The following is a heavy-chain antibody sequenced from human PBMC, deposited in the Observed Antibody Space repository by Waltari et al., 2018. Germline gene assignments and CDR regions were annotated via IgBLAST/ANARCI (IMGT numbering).Heavy chain of an antibody. CDR2: IWYDGSNK. D-gene: IGHD5-18*01. CDR1: GFTFSSYG. J-gene: IGHJ4*02. Sequence: QVQLVESGGGVVQPGRSLRLSCAASGFTFSSYGMHWVRQAPGKGLEWVAVIWYDGSNKYYSDSVKGRFPISRDNSKNTLYLQMNSLRAEDTAVYYCAKDPGDTAMVTTGDYWGQGTLVTVSS. V-gene: IGHV3-33*06. CDR3: AKDPGDTAMVTTGDY.